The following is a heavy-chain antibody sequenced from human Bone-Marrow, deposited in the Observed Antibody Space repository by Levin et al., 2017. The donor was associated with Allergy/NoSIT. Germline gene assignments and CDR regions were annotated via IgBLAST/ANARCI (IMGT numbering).Heavy chain of an antibody. CDR1: GFTFSSYS. CDR2: ISSSSSYI. J-gene: IGHJ4*02. V-gene: IGHV3-21*01. Sequence: GGSLRLSCAASGFTFSSYSMNWGRQAPGKGLEWVSSISSSSSYIYYADSVKGRFTISRDNAKNSLYLQMNSLRAEDTAVYYCARDGYCSSTSCYYDYWGQGTLVTVSS. CDR3: ARDGYCSSTSCYYDY. D-gene: IGHD2-2*03.